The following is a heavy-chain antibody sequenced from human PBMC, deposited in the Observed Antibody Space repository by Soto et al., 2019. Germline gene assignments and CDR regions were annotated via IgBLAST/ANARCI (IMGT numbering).Heavy chain of an antibody. J-gene: IGHJ6*02. CDR1: GYTFTGYY. V-gene: IGHV1-2*04. Sequence: ASVKVSCKASGYTFTGYYMHWVRQAPGQGLEWMGWINPNSGGTNYAQKFQGWVTMTRDTSISTAYMELSGLRSDDTTVYYCARDRRVLLWFGELVMYNGQYGMDVWGQGTTVTVSS. CDR3: ARDRRVLLWFGELVMYNGQYGMDV. D-gene: IGHD3-10*01. CDR2: INPNSGGT.